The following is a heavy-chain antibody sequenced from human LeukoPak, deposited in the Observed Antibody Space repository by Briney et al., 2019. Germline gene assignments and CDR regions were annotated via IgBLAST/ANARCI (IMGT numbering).Heavy chain of an antibody. CDR1: GGSISSSTVY. Sequence: SETLSLTCTVSGGSISSSTVYWGWIRRPPGKGLEWIGGINYSGHTYYNPSLKSRVTISVDTPKNQFSLKLSSVTAADTAVYYCARPGYYDNSGFNFDYWGQGTLVTVSS. CDR2: INYSGHT. V-gene: IGHV4-39*01. D-gene: IGHD3-22*01. CDR3: ARPGYYDNSGFNFDY. J-gene: IGHJ4*02.